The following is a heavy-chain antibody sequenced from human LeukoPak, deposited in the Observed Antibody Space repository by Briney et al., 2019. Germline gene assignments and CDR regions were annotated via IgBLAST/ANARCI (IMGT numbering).Heavy chain of an antibody. CDR1: GFTFSSYA. CDR2: ISGSGGST. V-gene: IGHV3-23*01. D-gene: IGHD4-17*01. J-gene: IGHJ6*02. CDR3: AKDRTVTNYYYYYGMDV. Sequence: GGSLRLSCAASGFTFSSYAMSWVRQAPGKGLEWVSAISGSGGSTYYADSVKGRFTISRDNSKNTLYLQMNSLRAEDTAVYYCAKDRTVTNYYYYYGMDVWGQGTTVTVS.